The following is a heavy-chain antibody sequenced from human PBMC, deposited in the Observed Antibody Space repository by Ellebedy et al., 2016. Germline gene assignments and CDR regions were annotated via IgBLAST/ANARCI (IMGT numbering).Heavy chain of an antibody. D-gene: IGHD5-12*01. CDR2: ITSSSSYI. J-gene: IGHJ4*02. CDR3: ARGDDYALDY. Sequence: GGSLRLSXAASGFTFSSYAMSWVRQAPGKGLEWVSSITSSSSYIFYADSVKGRFTISRDNAKNSVYLQMNSLRAEDTAVYYCARGDDYALDYWGQGTLVTVSS. V-gene: IGHV3-21*01. CDR1: GFTFSSYA.